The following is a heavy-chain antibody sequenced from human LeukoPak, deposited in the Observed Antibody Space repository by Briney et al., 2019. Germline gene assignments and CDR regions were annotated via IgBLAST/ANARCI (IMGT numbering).Heavy chain of an antibody. Sequence: SQTLSLTCAISGDSVSSNSAAWNWIRQSPSRGLEWLGRTYYRSEWYNDYAVSEKSRININPDTSKNQFSLQLNSVTPEDTAVYYCAQADSTGYFYFQHWGQGTLVTVSS. V-gene: IGHV6-1*01. CDR3: AQADSTGYFYFQH. D-gene: IGHD3-22*01. J-gene: IGHJ1*01. CDR1: GDSVSSNSAA. CDR2: TYYRSEWYN.